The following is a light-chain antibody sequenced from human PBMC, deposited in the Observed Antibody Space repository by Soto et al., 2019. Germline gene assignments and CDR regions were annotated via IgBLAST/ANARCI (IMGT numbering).Light chain of an antibody. J-gene: IGKJ1*01. CDR3: QHRANWPRT. CDR2: DAC. CDR1: QSVSSF. Sequence: EIVLTQSPATLSLSPGERVTLSFRASQSVSSFLAWYQQKSGQAPRLLIYDACNRATGIPARFSGSGSGTDFTLTISRLEPEDFAVYYCQHRANWPRTFGQGTKVDIK. V-gene: IGKV3-11*01.